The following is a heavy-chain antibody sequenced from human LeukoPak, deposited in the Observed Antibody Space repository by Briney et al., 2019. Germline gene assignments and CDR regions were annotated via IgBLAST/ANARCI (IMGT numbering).Heavy chain of an antibody. CDR2: IIPIFGTA. CDR3: ARGPARISKGNWFDP. D-gene: IGHD2-15*01. V-gene: IGHV1-69*01. CDR1: ACSFSCYA. J-gene: IGHJ5*02. Sequence: SVKVSRKASACSFSCYAISMVRQAPGQGLEWMGVIIPIFGTANYAQKFPGRVTITADESTSKTYLELSSLRSQDTAVYYCARGPARISKGNWFDPWGQGTLVTVSS.